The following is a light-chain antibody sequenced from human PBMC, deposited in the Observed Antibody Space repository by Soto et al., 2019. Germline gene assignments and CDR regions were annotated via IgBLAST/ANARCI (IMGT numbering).Light chain of an antibody. CDR2: EVS. CDR1: SSDVGGYDH. CDR3: SSFARTNTWV. V-gene: IGLV2-14*01. J-gene: IGLJ3*02. Sequence: QSALTQPASVSGSPGQSITISCTGTSSDVGGYDHVSWYQQYPGKAPKLIIYEVSNRPSGLSNRFSGSKSGNTASLTISGLQAEDEADYYCSSFARTNTWVFGGGTKLTVL.